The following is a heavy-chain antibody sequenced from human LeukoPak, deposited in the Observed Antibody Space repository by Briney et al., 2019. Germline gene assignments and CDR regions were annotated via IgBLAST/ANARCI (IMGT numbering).Heavy chain of an antibody. CDR3: ARDNSSYGDNWFDP. J-gene: IGHJ5*02. CDR2: FDPEDGET. V-gene: IGHV1-24*01. CDR1: GYTLTELS. D-gene: IGHD5-18*01. Sequence: ASVKVSCKVSGYTLTELSMHWVRQAPGKGLEWMGGFDPEDGETIYAQKFQGRVTMTEDTSTDTAYMELSSLRSEDTAVYYCARDNSSYGDNWFDPWGQGTLVTVSS.